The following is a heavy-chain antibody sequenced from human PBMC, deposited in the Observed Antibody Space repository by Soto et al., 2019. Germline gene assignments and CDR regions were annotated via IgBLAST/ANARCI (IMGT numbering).Heavy chain of an antibody. V-gene: IGHV1-2*02. CDR2: INAHSGGT. CDR3: AKDLTRQLAYWLDP. D-gene: IGHD6-6*01. J-gene: IGHJ5*02. CDR1: GFSFTGYY. Sequence: ASVKGSCKASGFSFTGYYIHWLRQAPGQGLEWMGWINAHSGGTEYTQKFQGRVTLTRDTSIATAYLTLTSLTSDDTALYYCAKDLTRQLAYWLDPWGQGTQVTVSS.